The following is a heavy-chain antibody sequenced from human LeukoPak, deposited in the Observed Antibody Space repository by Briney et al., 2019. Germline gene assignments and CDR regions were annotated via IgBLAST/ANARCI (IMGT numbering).Heavy chain of an antibody. J-gene: IGHJ4*02. CDR1: GGSISSYY. Sequence: PSETLSLTCTVSGGSISSYYWSWIRQPPGKGLEWIGYIYYSGSTNYNPSLKSRVTISVDTSKNQFSLKLSSVTAADTAVYYCARGEDNWNYGLDYWGQGTLVTVSS. D-gene: IGHD1-7*01. CDR2: IYYSGST. CDR3: ARGEDNWNYGLDY. V-gene: IGHV4-59*01.